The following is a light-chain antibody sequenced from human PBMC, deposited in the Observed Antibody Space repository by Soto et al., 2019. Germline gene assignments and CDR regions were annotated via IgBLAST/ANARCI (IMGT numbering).Light chain of an antibody. CDR1: PTIITS. V-gene: IGKV1-39*01. CDR3: QQSHSIFTT. CDR2: AAS. Sequence: DIPMTKSPSYLSASVGARVTITCRASPTIITSLNWYQHKSGTAPKLLIYAASTLHSGVPSRFSGSGSGTEFTLTISSLQPEDFATYDCQQSHSIFTTFGQGTKLEI. J-gene: IGKJ1*01.